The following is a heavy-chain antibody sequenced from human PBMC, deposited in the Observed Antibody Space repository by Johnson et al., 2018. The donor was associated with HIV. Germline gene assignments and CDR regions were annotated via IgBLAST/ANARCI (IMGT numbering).Heavy chain of an antibody. V-gene: IGHV3-7*05. CDR2: INQDGSIK. D-gene: IGHD1-26*01. CDR3: ARDQDSGNSKWGDAYDI. Sequence: VQLVESGGSLVQPGGSLRLSCAASGFTISNYWMSWVRQAPGKGLEWVANINQDGSIKYYVDSVKGRFTVSRDNAKNSVDLQMNSVTADDTAMYYCARDQDSGNSKWGDAYDIWGRGTIVIVSS. CDR1: GFTISNYW. J-gene: IGHJ3*02.